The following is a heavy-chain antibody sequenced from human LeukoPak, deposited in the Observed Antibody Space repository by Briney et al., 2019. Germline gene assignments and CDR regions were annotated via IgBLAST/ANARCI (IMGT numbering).Heavy chain of an antibody. CDR2: IYYSGST. D-gene: IGHD6-13*01. CDR3: ARRYPSGSIAAAGYDY. Sequence: SETLSLTCTVSGGSISSYYWNWIRQPPGKGLEWIGYIYYSGSTNYNPSLKSRVTISVDTSKNQFSLKLSSVTAADTAVYYCARRYPSGSIAAAGYDYWGQGTLVTVSS. CDR1: GGSISSYY. V-gene: IGHV4-59*12. J-gene: IGHJ4*02.